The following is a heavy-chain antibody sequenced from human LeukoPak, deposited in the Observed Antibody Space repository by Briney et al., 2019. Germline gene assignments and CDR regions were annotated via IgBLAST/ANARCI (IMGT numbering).Heavy chain of an antibody. D-gene: IGHD4-17*01. CDR1: GFTFSNYA. J-gene: IGHJ6*02. CDR2: ISGSVGRT. V-gene: IGHV3-23*01. CDR3: AKSRGDYNYYYFAMDV. Sequence: PGGSLRLSCAASGFTFSNYALHWVRQAPGKGLEWVSSISGSVGRTYYADSVQGRFTISRDNSKNTLYLQMNSLRAEDTAVYYCAKSRGDYNYYYFAMDVWGQGTTVTVSS.